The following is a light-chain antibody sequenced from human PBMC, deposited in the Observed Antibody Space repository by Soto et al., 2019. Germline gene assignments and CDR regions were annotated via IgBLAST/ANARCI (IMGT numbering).Light chain of an antibody. CDR1: SVNIGAGYD. V-gene: IGLV1-40*01. CDR3: QSYDNSLSDSV. CDR2: ANN. Sequence: QSVLTQPPSASQTPGQRVTISCSGSSVNIGAGYDVHWYQQLPGTAPKLLIYANNHRPSGVPDRFSGSKSATSASLAITGLQAEDEADYDCQSYDNSLSDSVFGGGTKLTVL. J-gene: IGLJ2*01.